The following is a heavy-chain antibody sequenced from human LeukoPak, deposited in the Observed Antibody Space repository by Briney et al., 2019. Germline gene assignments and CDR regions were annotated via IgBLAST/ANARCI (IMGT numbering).Heavy chain of an antibody. J-gene: IGHJ4*02. Sequence: PGGSLRLSCAASGFTFSSYAMSWVRQTPGKGLEWVSTIPDGSSNTYYADSVKGRFTISRDNSKNTLYLQMNSLRAGDTAVYYCARGGGDGYNVREFDYWGQGTLVTVSS. CDR3: ARGGGDGYNVREFDY. CDR1: GFTFSSYA. CDR2: IPDGSSNT. V-gene: IGHV3-23*01. D-gene: IGHD5-24*01.